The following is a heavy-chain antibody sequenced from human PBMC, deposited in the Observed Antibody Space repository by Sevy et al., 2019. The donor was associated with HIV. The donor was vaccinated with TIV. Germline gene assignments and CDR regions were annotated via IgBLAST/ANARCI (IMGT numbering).Heavy chain of an antibody. CDR2: ISSSGSTI. J-gene: IGHJ3*02. CDR3: ARDGEWELRNAFDI. V-gene: IGHV3-11*01. Sequence: GGSLRLSCAASGFTFSDYYMSWIRQAPGKGLKWVSYISSSGSTIYYEDSVKGRFTISRDNAKNSLYLQMNSLRAEDTAVYYGARDGEWELRNAFDIWGQGTMVTVSS. D-gene: IGHD1-26*01. CDR1: GFTFSDYY.